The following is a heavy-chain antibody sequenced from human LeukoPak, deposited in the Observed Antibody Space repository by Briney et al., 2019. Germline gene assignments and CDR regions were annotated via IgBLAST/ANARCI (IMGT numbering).Heavy chain of an antibody. CDR3: ASITGTTSGGGDY. V-gene: IGHV1-18*01. Sequence: ASVKVSCKASGYTFTSYGISWVRQAPGQGLEWMGWISAYNGNTNYAQKFQGRVTITADESTSTAYMELSSLRSEDTAVYYCASITGTTSGGGDYWGQGTLVTVSS. CDR1: GYTFTSYG. J-gene: IGHJ4*02. D-gene: IGHD1-20*01. CDR2: ISAYNGNT.